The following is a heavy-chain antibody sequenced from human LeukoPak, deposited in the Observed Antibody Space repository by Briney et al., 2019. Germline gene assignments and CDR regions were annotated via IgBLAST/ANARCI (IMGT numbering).Heavy chain of an antibody. D-gene: IGHD3-3*01. CDR1: GFTFSSYW. CDR2: IKQDGSEK. J-gene: IGHJ4*02. Sequence: GGSLRLSCAASGFTFSSYWMSWVRQAPGKGLEWVANIKQDGSEKYYVDSVKGRFTISRDNSKNTLYLQMNSLRAEDTAVYYCAKDVDYDFWSGYLDYWGQGTLVTVSS. CDR3: AKDVDYDFWSGYLDY. V-gene: IGHV3-7*03.